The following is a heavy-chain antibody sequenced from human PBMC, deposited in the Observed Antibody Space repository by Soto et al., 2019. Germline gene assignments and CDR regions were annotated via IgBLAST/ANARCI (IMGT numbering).Heavy chain of an antibody. J-gene: IGHJ4*02. V-gene: IGHV1-2*02. CDR2: INPNSGGT. CDR1: GYTFTGYY. CDR3: ARVRRGDTLSNFDY. Sequence: ASVKVSCKASGYTFTGYYMHWVRQAPGQGLEWMGWINPNSGGTNYAQKFQGRVTMTRDTSISTAHMELSRLRSDDTAVYYCARVRRGDTLSNFDYWGQGTLVTVSS. D-gene: IGHD3-10*01.